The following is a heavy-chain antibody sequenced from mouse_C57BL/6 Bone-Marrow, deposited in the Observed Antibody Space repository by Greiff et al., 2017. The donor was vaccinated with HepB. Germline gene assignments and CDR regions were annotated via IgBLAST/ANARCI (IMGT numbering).Heavy chain of an antibody. V-gene: IGHV5-12*01. CDR1: GFTFSDYY. CDR3: ARSGYSNYGFAY. D-gene: IGHD2-5*01. CDR2: ISNGGGST. Sequence: EVKLMESGGGLVQPGGSLKLSCAASGFTFSDYYMYWVRQTPEKRLEWVAYISNGGGSTYYPDTVKGRFTISRDNAKNTLYLQMSRLKSEDTAMYYCARSGYSNYGFAYWGQGTLVTVSA. J-gene: IGHJ3*01.